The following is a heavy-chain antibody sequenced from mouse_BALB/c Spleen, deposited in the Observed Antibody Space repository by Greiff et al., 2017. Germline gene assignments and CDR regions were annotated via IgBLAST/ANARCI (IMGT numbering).Heavy chain of an antibody. CDR1: GFTFSSYG. J-gene: IGHJ2*01. Sequence: EVKLVESGGDLVKPGGSLKLSCAASGFTFSSYGMSWVRQTPDKRLEWVATISSGGSYTYYPDSVKGRFTISRDNAKNTLYLQMSSLKSEDTAMYYCARLSYYFDYWGQGTTLTVSS. CDR3: ARLSYYFDY. V-gene: IGHV5-6*01. CDR2: ISSGGSYT.